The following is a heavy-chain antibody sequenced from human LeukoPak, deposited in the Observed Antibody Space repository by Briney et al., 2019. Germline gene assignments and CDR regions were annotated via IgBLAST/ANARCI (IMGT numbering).Heavy chain of an antibody. Sequence: GASVKVSCKASGYTFTSYYMHWVRQAPGQGLEWMGIINPSGGSTSYAQKFQGRVTMTRDTSTSTVCMELSSLRSEDTAVYYCARDLRHYGVPNHFDYWGQGTLVTVSS. CDR2: INPSGGST. CDR1: GYTFTSYY. V-gene: IGHV1-46*01. J-gene: IGHJ4*02. D-gene: IGHD3-16*01. CDR3: ARDLRHYGVPNHFDY.